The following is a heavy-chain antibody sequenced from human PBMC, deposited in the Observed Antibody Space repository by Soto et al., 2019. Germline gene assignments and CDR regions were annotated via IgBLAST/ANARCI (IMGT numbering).Heavy chain of an antibody. CDR3: AKAKGSFDHTGPEQ. D-gene: IGHD2-8*02. V-gene: IGHV3-23*01. J-gene: IGHJ4*02. Sequence: EVQLLESGGGLRQPGGSLRLSCATSGFRFSKYAMSWVRQAPGKGLEWVSGFGVDYVTYYADSVRGRFTISRDNSKNTLYLQMNSLTAEVTALYYCAKAKGSFDHTGPEQWGQGTVVTVSS. CDR1: GFRFSKYA. CDR2: FGVDYVT.